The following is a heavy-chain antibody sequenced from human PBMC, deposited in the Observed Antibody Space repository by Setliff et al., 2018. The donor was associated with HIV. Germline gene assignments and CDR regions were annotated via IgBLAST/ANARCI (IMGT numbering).Heavy chain of an antibody. V-gene: IGHV1-18*01. CDR1: DYTFTNYG. CDR2: ISAYNGYT. D-gene: IGHD2-8*01. J-gene: IGHJ6*03. CDR3: ARDGWRHVLHGNYYYYFMDV. Sequence: ASVKVSCKASDYTFTNYGISWVRQAPGQGLEWMGWISAYNGYTSYAQKLQGRVTMTTDTSTSTAYMELRSLRSDDTAVYYCARDGWRHVLHGNYYYYFMDVWGKGTTVTVSS.